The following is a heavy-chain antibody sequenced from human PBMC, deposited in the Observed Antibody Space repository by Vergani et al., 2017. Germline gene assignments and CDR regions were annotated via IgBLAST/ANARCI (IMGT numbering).Heavy chain of an antibody. D-gene: IGHD6-19*01. Sequence: QVQLQESGPGLVKSSETLSLTCSVSFDSIRNPYCNWIRQPPGKGLEWIGSIHYSENTNYNPSLKTRVTISVDTSKNHFSLTLTSVTAADTAVYYCASDTHSGQRADRWGQGILVTVTS. CDR2: IHYSENT. CDR3: ASDTHSGQRADR. CDR1: FDSIRNPY. J-gene: IGHJ5*02. V-gene: IGHV4-59*11.